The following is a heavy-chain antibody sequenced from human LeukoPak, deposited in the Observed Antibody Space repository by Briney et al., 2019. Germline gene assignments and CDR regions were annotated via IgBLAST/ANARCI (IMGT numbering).Heavy chain of an antibody. Sequence: PGGSLRLSCAASGFTFSSYSMNWVRPARGRGLEGVGSISSSSSYIYYADAVKGRSTISRDNAMNSLYLQMNSLRAEDTAVYYCARVTVLMVYDTSYFDYWGQGTLVTVSS. CDR2: ISSSSSYI. CDR1: GFTFSSYS. V-gene: IGHV3-21*01. CDR3: ARVTVLMVYDTSYFDY. J-gene: IGHJ4*02. D-gene: IGHD2-8*01.